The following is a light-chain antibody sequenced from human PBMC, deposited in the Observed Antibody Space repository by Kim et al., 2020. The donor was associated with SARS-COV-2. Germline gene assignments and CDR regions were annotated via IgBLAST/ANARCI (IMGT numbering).Light chain of an antibody. Sequence: QSALTQPPSASGSPGQSVTISCTGTSSDVGGYNYVSWYQHHPGKAPKLMIYDVTERPSGVPDRCSGSNSGNTASLTVSGLPAEDEADYYCTSYAGNRSLRFGGGTKLTVL. V-gene: IGLV2-8*01. CDR1: SSDVGGYNY. CDR2: DVT. J-gene: IGLJ2*01. CDR3: TSYAGNRSLR.